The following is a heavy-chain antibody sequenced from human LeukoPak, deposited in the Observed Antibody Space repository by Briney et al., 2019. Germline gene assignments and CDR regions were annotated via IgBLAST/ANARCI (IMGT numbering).Heavy chain of an antibody. J-gene: IGHJ4*02. CDR2: IYTSGST. CDR1: GGSISSYY. Sequence: SETLSLTCTVSGGSISSYYWSWIRQPAGKGLEWIGRIYTSGSTNYNPSLKSRVTMSVDTSKNQFSLKLTSATAADTAIYFCARWKYVDYERTFDYWGQGTLVTVSS. V-gene: IGHV4-4*07. D-gene: IGHD4-17*01. CDR3: ARWKYVDYERTFDY.